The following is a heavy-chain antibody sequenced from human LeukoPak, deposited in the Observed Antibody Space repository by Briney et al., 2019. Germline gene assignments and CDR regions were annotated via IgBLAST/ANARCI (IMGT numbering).Heavy chain of an antibody. V-gene: IGHV3-64*01. CDR1: GFTFSSYA. J-gene: IGHJ6*03. Sequence: PGGSLRLSCAASGFTFSSYAMHWVHQAPGKGLEYVSAIGSNGGSTYYANSVKGRFTISRDNSKNTVYLQMGSLRAEDMAVYYCARDLAYCGGDCYPRWYMDVWGKGTTVTVSS. CDR2: IGSNGGST. D-gene: IGHD2-21*01. CDR3: ARDLAYCGGDCYPRWYMDV.